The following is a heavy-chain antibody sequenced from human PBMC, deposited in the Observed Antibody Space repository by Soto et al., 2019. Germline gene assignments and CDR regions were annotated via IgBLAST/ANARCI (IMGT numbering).Heavy chain of an antibody. D-gene: IGHD4-17*01. J-gene: IGHJ6*02. CDR3: ARSALYDYGDYDTTAGGMDV. Sequence: GESLKIYCKGAGYSFTSYWLGWVRQMPGKGLEWMGIIYPGDSDTRYSPSFQGQVTISADKSISTAYLQWSSLKASDTAMYYCARSALYDYGDYDTTAGGMDVWGQGTTVTVSS. CDR2: IYPGDSDT. CDR1: GYSFTSYW. V-gene: IGHV5-51*01.